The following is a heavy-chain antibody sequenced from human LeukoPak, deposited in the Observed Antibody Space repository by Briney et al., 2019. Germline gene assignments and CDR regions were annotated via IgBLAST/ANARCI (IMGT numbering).Heavy chain of an antibody. CDR1: GGSISSSSYY. V-gene: IGHV4-39*01. D-gene: IGHD3-22*01. CDR3: AGYDYYDSPGNAFDI. J-gene: IGHJ3*02. CDR2: IYYSGST. Sequence: SETLSLTCTVSGGSISSSSYYWGWIRQPPGKGLEWIGSIYYSGSTYYNPSLKSRVTISVDTSKKQFSLKLSSVTAADTAIYYCAGYDYYDSPGNAFDIWGQGTMVTVSS.